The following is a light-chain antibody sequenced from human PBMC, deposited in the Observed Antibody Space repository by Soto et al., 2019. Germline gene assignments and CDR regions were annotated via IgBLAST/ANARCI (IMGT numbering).Light chain of an antibody. J-gene: IGKJ4*01. Sequence: DIVLTQSPGTLSLSPGERATLSCRSSQSVNSNYLAWYQQKPGQAPRLLIFGASTRATGISDRFRGSGSGTDFILTINRLEPEDFAVYYCQHYDTSLIFGGGTKVEIK. CDR3: QHYDTSLI. CDR1: QSVNSNY. V-gene: IGKV3-20*01. CDR2: GAS.